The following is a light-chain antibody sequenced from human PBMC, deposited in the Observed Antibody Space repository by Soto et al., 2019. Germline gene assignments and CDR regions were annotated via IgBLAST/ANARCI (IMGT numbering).Light chain of an antibody. Sequence: DIRMPQSPSSLSASVGDRLTITCRAKHDVSYHLAWYQQKQGEVPKLLIYAASTMQTGVPARFSGSGSGTDFTLTISSLQPEDIATYYCQKYHSAPRTFGQGTKVDIK. CDR3: QKYHSAPRT. V-gene: IGKV1-27*01. CDR1: HDVSYH. J-gene: IGKJ1*01. CDR2: AAS.